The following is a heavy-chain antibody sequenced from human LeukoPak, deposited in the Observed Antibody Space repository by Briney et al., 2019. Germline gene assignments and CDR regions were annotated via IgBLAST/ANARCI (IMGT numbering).Heavy chain of an antibody. Sequence: SETLSLTCTVSGGSISSYYWSWIRQPPGKGLEWIGYIYYSGSTNYNPSLKSRVTISVDTSKNQFSLKLSSVTAADTVVYYCARDLYCSSTSCQGYFGYWGQGTLVTVSS. D-gene: IGHD2-2*01. CDR1: GGSISSYY. CDR2: IYYSGST. V-gene: IGHV4-59*01. J-gene: IGHJ4*02. CDR3: ARDLYCSSTSCQGYFGY.